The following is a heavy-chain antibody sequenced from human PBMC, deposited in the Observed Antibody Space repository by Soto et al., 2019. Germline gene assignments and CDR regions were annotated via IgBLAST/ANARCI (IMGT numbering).Heavy chain of an antibody. CDR3: ARDGSGSYYPTY. D-gene: IGHD3-10*01. CDR1: GGSISSYY. Sequence: SETLSLTCTVSGGSISSYYWSWIRQPPGKGLEWIGYIYYSGSTYYNPSLKSRVTISVDTSKNQFSLKLSSVTAADTAVYYCARDGSGSYYPTYWGQGTLVTVS. CDR2: IYYSGST. V-gene: IGHV4-59*12. J-gene: IGHJ4*02.